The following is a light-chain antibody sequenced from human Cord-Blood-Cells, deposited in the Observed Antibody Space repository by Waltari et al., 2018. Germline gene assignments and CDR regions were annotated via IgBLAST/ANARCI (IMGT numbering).Light chain of an antibody. V-gene: IGKV1-39*01. Sequence: DIQMTQSPLSLSASVGDRVTITCRASQSISSYLNWYQQKPGKAPKLLIYAASSLQSGVPSRFSGSGSGTDFTLTISSLQPEDFATYYCQQSYSTPLTFGGGTKVEIK. CDR3: QQSYSTPLT. CDR2: AAS. J-gene: IGKJ4*01. CDR1: QSISSY.